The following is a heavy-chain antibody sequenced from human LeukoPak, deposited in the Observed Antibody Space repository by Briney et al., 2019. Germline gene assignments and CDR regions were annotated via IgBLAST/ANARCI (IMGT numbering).Heavy chain of an antibody. CDR2: ISAYNGNT. CDR3: AREPHYYYGSGSPRDWFDP. Sequence: ASVKVSCKASGYTFTSYGISWVRQAPGQGLEWMGWISAYNGNTNYAQKLQGRVTMTRDTSISTAYMELSRLRSDDTAVYYCAREPHYYYGSGSPRDWFDPWGQGTLVTVSS. V-gene: IGHV1-18*01. J-gene: IGHJ5*02. D-gene: IGHD3-10*01. CDR1: GYTFTSYG.